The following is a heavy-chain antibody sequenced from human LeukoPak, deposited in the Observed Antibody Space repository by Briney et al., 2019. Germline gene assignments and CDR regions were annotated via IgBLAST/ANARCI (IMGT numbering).Heavy chain of an antibody. J-gene: IGHJ6*04. D-gene: IGHD3-10*02. Sequence: PGGSLRLSCAASGFTLSSYEMNWVRQAPGKGLEGVSYISSSCSTIYYADSVKCRFTISRDNAKNSLYLQMNSLRAEDTAVYYCAELGITMIGGVWGKGTTVTISS. V-gene: IGHV3-48*03. CDR3: AELGITMIGGV. CDR2: ISSSCSTI. CDR1: GFTLSSYE.